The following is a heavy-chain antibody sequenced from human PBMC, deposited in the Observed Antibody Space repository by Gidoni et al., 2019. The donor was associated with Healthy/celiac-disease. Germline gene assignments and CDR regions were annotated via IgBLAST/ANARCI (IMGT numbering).Heavy chain of an antibody. Sequence: QMQLVESGGGVVQPGRSLRLSCAASGFTFSSYGMHWVRQAPGKGLEGVAVIAYDGSNKYYADSVKGRFTISRDNSKNTLYLQMNSLRAEDTAVYYCAKDSVGGALDYWGQGTLVTVSS. D-gene: IGHD1-26*01. V-gene: IGHV3-30*18. CDR1: GFTFSSYG. CDR2: IAYDGSNK. CDR3: AKDSVGGALDY. J-gene: IGHJ4*02.